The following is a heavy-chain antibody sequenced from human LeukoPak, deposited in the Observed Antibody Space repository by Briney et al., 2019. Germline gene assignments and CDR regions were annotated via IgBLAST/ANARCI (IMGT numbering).Heavy chain of an antibody. V-gene: IGHV3-23*01. J-gene: IGHJ4*02. CDR3: ARDSSLRGYSYEFDY. CDR1: GFTFSSYA. D-gene: IGHD5-18*01. Sequence: GGSLRLSCAASGFTFSSYAMSWVRQAPGKGLEWVSAISGSGGSTYYADSVKGRFTISRDNSKNTLYLQMNSLRAEDTAVYYCARDSSLRGYSYEFDYWGQGTLVTVSS. CDR2: ISGSGGST.